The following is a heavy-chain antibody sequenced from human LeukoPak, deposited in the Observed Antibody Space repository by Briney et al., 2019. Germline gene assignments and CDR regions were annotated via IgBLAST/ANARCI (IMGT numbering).Heavy chain of an antibody. V-gene: IGHV3-21*01. Sequence: GGSLRLSCTASGFTFGDYAMSWFRQAPGKGLEWVSSISSSSSCIYYADSVKGRFTISRDNAKNSLYLQMNSLRAEDTAVYYCARYCSGGSCYSQNAFDIWGQGTMVTVSS. CDR3: ARYCSGGSCYSQNAFDI. CDR2: ISSSSSCI. D-gene: IGHD2-15*01. J-gene: IGHJ3*02. CDR1: GFTFGDYA.